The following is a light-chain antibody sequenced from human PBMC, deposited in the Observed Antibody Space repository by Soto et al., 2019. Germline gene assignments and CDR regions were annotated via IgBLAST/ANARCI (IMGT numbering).Light chain of an antibody. CDR3: SSYAGNNNYV. Sequence: QSVLTQPPSASGSPGQSVTFSCTGTSSDIGDYNYVSWYQQHPGKAPKLMIYEVTKRPSGVPDRFSGSKSGNTASLTVSGLQADDEADCYCSSYAGNNNYVFGTGTKATVL. CDR1: SSDIGDYNY. V-gene: IGLV2-8*01. J-gene: IGLJ1*01. CDR2: EVT.